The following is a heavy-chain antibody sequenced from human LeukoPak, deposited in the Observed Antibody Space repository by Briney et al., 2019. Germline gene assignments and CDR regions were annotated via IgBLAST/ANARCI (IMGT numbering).Heavy chain of an antibody. D-gene: IGHD5-12*01. CDR3: ATGRIGRSGYSGYKAVAGTGAFDI. Sequence: ASVKVSCKVSGYTLTELSMHWVRQAPGKGLEWMGGFDPEDGETIYAQKFQGRVTMTEDTSTDTAYMELSSLRSEDTAVYYCATGRIGRSGYSGYKAVAGTGAFDIWGQGTMVTVSS. J-gene: IGHJ3*02. CDR1: GYTLTELS. V-gene: IGHV1-24*01. CDR2: FDPEDGET.